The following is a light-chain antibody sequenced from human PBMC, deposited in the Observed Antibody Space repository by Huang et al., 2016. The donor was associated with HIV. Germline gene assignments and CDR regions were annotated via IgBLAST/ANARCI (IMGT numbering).Light chain of an antibody. J-gene: IGKJ2*01. V-gene: IGKV2-28*01. Sequence: DIVMIQSPLSLPVTPGEPASISCRSSQSLLHTNAYNYLDWYLQKPGQSPQILIYLVSSRASGVPDRFSGGGSGTRFSLNISRVEAEDAGIYYCMEALKTPYTFGQGTKLEIK. CDR3: MEALKTPYT. CDR2: LVS. CDR1: QSLLHTNAYNY.